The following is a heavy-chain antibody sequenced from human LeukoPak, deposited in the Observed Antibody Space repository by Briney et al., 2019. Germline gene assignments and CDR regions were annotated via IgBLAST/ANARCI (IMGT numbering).Heavy chain of an antibody. CDR1: GFTLSNYW. V-gene: IGHV3-7*01. CDR3: TQNLVAAAGDH. J-gene: IGHJ4*02. CDR2: IKPDGSVG. Sequence: GGSLRLSCAASGFTLSNYWMTWVRQAPGKGLEWVANIKPDGSVGYYVDSVRGRFIISRDNAGNSLYLQMNSLRVEDTAVYYCTQNLVAAAGDHWGQGTLLSVSS. D-gene: IGHD6-13*01.